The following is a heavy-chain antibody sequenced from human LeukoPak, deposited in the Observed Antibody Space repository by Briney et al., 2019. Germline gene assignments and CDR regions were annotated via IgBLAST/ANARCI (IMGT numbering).Heavy chain of an antibody. CDR3: ARGARTHAD. D-gene: IGHD6-6*01. CDR2: IKQDGSEK. CDR1: GFTFSSYW. Sequence: PGGTLRLSCAASGFTFSSYWMSWVRQAPGKGLEWVANIKQDGSEKYYVDSVKGGFTISRDNANNSLYLQMNSLRAEDTAVYYCARGARTHADWGQGTLVTVSS. J-gene: IGHJ4*02. V-gene: IGHV3-7*01.